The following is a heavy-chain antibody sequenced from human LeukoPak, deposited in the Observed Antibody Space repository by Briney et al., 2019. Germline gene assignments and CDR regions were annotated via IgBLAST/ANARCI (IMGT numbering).Heavy chain of an antibody. CDR1: GYTFTGYY. CDR2: INPNSGGT. CDR3: ARSSGSYGLFKIDY. D-gene: IGHD1-26*01. V-gene: IGHV1-2*06. J-gene: IGHJ4*02. Sequence: GASVKVSCKASGYTFTGYYMHWVRQAPGQGLEWMGRINPNSGGTNYAQEFQGRVTMTRDTSISTAYMELSRLRSDDTAVYYCARSSGSYGLFKIDYWGQGTLVTVSS.